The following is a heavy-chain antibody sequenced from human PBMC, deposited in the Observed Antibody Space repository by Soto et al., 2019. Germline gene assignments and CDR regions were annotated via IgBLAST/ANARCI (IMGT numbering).Heavy chain of an antibody. Sequence: QVQLVQSGAEVKKPGSSVKVSCKASGGTFSSYAISWVRQAPGQGLEWMGGIIPIFGTANYAQKFQGRVTITADESTSTAYMELSSLRSEDTAVYYCAEPSPFNSYSSSWYGGAFDIWGQGTMVTVSS. V-gene: IGHV1-69*01. CDR2: IIPIFGTA. J-gene: IGHJ3*02. D-gene: IGHD6-13*01. CDR1: GGTFSSYA. CDR3: AEPSPFNSYSSSWYGGAFDI.